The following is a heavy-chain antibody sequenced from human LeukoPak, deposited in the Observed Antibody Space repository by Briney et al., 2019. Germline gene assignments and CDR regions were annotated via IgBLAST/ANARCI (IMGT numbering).Heavy chain of an antibody. Sequence: ASVKVSCKASGGTFSSYAISWVRQAPGQGLEWMGGIIPIFGTANYAQKFQGRVTITADESTSTAYMELSSLRSEDTAVYYCARNVGYCSSTSCFPHFDYWGQGTLVPVSS. CDR2: IIPIFGTA. D-gene: IGHD2-2*01. CDR3: ARNVGYCSSTSCFPHFDY. V-gene: IGHV1-69*13. J-gene: IGHJ4*02. CDR1: GGTFSSYA.